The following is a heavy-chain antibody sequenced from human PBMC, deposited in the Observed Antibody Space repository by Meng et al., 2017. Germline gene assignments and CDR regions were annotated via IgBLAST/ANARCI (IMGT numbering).Heavy chain of an antibody. CDR3: ASMGY. V-gene: IGHV3-30*01. CDR2: ILYDGSNK. Sequence: QVQLVESGGGVVQPGRSLRLSCAASGFTFSSYAMHWVRQAPGKGLEWVAVILYDGSNKYYADSVKGRFTISRDNSKNTLYLQMNSLRAEDTAVYYCASMGYWGQGTLVTVSS. CDR1: GFTFSSYA. J-gene: IGHJ4*02. D-gene: IGHD3-10*01.